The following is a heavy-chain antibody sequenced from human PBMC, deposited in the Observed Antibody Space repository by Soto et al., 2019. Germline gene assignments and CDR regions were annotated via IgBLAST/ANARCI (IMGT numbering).Heavy chain of an antibody. Sequence: GGSLRLSCAASGFNFSSYAMSWVRQAPGKGLEWVSAISGSGGSTYYADSVKGRFTISRDNSKNTLYLQMNSLRAEDTAVYYCAKGLDPFDGLLSFPDAFDIWGQGTMVTVSS. CDR3: AKGLDPFDGLLSFPDAFDI. CDR2: ISGSGGST. V-gene: IGHV3-23*01. CDR1: GFNFSSYA. J-gene: IGHJ3*02. D-gene: IGHD3-9*01.